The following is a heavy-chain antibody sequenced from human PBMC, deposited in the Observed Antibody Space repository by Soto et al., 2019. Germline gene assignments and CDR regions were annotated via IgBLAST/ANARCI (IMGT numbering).Heavy chain of an antibody. CDR3: ARSMGDLQGRVGMDV. V-gene: IGHV1-3*01. D-gene: IGHD3-16*01. J-gene: IGHJ6*02. CDR1: GYTFTSYA. Sequence: QVQLVQSGAEVKKPGASVKVSCKASGYTFTSYAMHWVRQAPGQRLEWMGWINAGNGNTKYSQKFQGRVTITRDTSASTAYMELSSLRSEDTAVYYCARSMGDLQGRVGMDVWGQGTTVTVSS. CDR2: INAGNGNT.